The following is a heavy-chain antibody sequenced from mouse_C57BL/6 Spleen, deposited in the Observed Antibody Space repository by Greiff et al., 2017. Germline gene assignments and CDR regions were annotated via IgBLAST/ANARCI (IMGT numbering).Heavy chain of an antibody. CDR1: GFTFSSYG. D-gene: IGHD1-1*01. CDR3: ARRNYYGSSEGYFEV. CDR2: ISSGGSYT. Sequence: EVQGVESGGDLVKPGGSLKLSCAASGFTFSSYGMSWVRQTPDKRLEWVATISSGGSYTYYPDSVKGRFTISRDNAKNTLYLQMSSLKSEDTAMYYCARRNYYGSSEGYFEVWGTGTTVTVSS. V-gene: IGHV5-6*01. J-gene: IGHJ1*03.